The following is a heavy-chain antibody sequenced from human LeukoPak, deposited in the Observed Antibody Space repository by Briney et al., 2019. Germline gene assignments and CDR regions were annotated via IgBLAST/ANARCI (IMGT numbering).Heavy chain of an antibody. CDR2: ISAYNGNT. V-gene: IGHV1-18*01. CDR1: GYTFTSYG. CDR3: ARVTMVRGAMEDYYYGMDV. D-gene: IGHD3-10*01. J-gene: IGHJ6*02. Sequence: ASVKVSCKASGYTFTSYGISWVRQAPGQGLEWMGWISAYNGNTNYAQKLQGRVTMTTDTSTSTAYMELRSLRSDDTAVHYCARVTMVRGAMEDYYYGMDVWGQGTTVTVSS.